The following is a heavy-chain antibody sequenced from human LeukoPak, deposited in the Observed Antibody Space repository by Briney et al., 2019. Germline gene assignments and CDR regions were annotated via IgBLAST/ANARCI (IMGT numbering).Heavy chain of an antibody. CDR2: ISRSSIYI. CDR3: ARDSGDGSGTYYPYGMDV. CDR1: GFTFSSYN. J-gene: IGHJ6*02. Sequence: GGSLRLSCAASGFTFSSYNMNWVRQAPGKGLEWVSFISRSSIYIIYADSVKGRFTISRDNAENSLSLQMNSLRAEDTAVYYCARDSGDGSGTYYPYGMDVWGQGTTVTVSS. V-gene: IGHV3-21*01. D-gene: IGHD3-10*01.